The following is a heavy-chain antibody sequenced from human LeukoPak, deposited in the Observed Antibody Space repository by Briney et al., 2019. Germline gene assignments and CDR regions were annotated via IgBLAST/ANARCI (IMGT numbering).Heavy chain of an antibody. CDR3: ARVGCSSTSCYTYDAFDI. Sequence: PSETLSLTCAVYGGSFSGYYWSWIRQPPGKGLEWIGEINHSGSTNYNPSLKRRGTISVDTSKNQFSLKLSSVTAADTAVYYCARVGCSSTSCYTYDAFDIWGQGTMVTVSS. J-gene: IGHJ3*02. CDR1: GGSFSGYY. V-gene: IGHV4-34*01. CDR2: INHSGST. D-gene: IGHD2-2*02.